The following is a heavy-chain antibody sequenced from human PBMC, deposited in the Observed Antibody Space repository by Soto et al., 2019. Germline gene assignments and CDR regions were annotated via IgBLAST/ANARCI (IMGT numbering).Heavy chain of an antibody. V-gene: IGHV1-2*04. D-gene: IGHD2-2*01. Sequence: ASVKVSCKASGYTFTSYDINWLRQAPGQGLEWMGWINPNSGGTNYAQKFQGWVTMTRDTSISTAYMELSRLRSDDTAVYYCARDGCSSTSCYRSGFDPWGQGTLVTVSS. CDR1: GYTFTSYD. J-gene: IGHJ5*02. CDR3: ARDGCSSTSCYRSGFDP. CDR2: INPNSGGT.